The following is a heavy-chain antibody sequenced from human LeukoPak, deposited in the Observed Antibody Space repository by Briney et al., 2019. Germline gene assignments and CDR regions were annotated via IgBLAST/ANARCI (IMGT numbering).Heavy chain of an antibody. J-gene: IGHJ4*02. CDR3: ARDSNPYYYVSGSGY. Sequence: GGSLRLSCAASGFTFDDYGMSWVRHVPGKGREWVSGINWNGGSIGYADSVKRRFTTSRDNAKSSLYLQMSSLRAEDTALYYCARDSNPYYYVSGSGYWGQGTLVIVSS. CDR2: INWNGGSI. CDR1: GFTFDDYG. D-gene: IGHD3-10*01. V-gene: IGHV3-20*04.